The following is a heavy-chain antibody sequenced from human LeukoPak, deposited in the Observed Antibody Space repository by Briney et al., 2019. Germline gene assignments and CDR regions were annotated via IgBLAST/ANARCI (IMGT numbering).Heavy chain of an antibody. J-gene: IGHJ6*02. V-gene: IGHV4-59*12. CDR1: GGSISSYY. CDR2: IYYGGST. CDR3: ARLPGYCSSTSCPTGRLYYYYGMDV. D-gene: IGHD2-2*01. Sequence: SETLSLTCTVSGGSISSYYWNWIRQPPGKGLEWIGYIYYGGSTNYNPSLKSRVTISVDTSKNQFSLKLSSVTAADTAVYYCARLPGYCSSTSCPTGRLYYYYGMDVWGQGTTVTVSS.